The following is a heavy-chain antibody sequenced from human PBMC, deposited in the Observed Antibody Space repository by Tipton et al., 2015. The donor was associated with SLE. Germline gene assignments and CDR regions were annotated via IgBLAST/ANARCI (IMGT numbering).Heavy chain of an antibody. V-gene: IGHV4-39*07. Sequence: TLSLTCTVSGGSVSSGSHYWAWIRQPPGKGPEWIGTIYHSGSTYYNPSLKSRVTISVDRSKNQFSLKLSSVTAADTAVYYCARDEGMRGSSSWYYWGQGTLVTVSS. CDR1: GGSVSSGSHY. CDR2: IYHSGST. D-gene: IGHD6-13*01. J-gene: IGHJ4*02. CDR3: ARDEGMRGSSSWYY.